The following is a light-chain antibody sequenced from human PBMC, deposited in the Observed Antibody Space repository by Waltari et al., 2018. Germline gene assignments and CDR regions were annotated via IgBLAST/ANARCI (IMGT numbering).Light chain of an antibody. V-gene: IGLV2-14*03. CDR1: SSDVGTYNY. J-gene: IGLJ3*02. Sequence: QSALTQPASVSGSPGQSLTISCTGTSSDVGTYNYVSWYQQHPGKAPKLLIYDVSYRPSGVSYRVSGSKSGNTASLTISGLQAEDEADYYCSSYITTNTLELFGGGTSLTVL. CDR3: SSYITTNTLEL. CDR2: DVS.